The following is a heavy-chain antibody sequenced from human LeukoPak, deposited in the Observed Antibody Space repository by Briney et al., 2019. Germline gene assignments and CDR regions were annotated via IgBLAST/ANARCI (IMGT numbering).Heavy chain of an antibody. V-gene: IGHV3-23*01. D-gene: IGHD6-19*01. Sequence: GGSLRLSCAASGFTFSSYAMSWVRQAPGKGLEWVSAISGSGGSTYYADSVKGRFTISRDNAKNSLYLQMNSLRAEDTAVYYCAQGGEAVSAFDIWGQGTMVTVSS. CDR2: ISGSGGST. J-gene: IGHJ3*02. CDR3: AQGGEAVSAFDI. CDR1: GFTFSSYA.